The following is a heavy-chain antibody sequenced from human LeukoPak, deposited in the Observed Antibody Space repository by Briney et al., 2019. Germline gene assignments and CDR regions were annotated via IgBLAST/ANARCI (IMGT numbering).Heavy chain of an antibody. CDR3: ARAEDDYGGKVGTWYFDL. J-gene: IGHJ2*01. D-gene: IGHD4-23*01. CDR1: GGTFSSYA. CDR2: IIPILGIA. V-gene: IGHV1-69*04. Sequence: SVKVSCKASGGTFSSYAISWVRQAPGQGLDWMGRIIPILGIANYAQKFQGRVTITANKSTSTAFMELSTLRSEDTAVYYCARAEDDYGGKVGTWYFDLWGRGTLVTVSS.